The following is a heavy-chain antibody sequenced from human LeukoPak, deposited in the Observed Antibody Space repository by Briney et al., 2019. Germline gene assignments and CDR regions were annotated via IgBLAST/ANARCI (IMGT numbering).Heavy chain of an antibody. CDR3: TTFDFDWLLKDY. V-gene: IGHV3-15*01. D-gene: IGHD3-9*01. J-gene: IGHJ4*02. Sequence: PGGSLRLSCAASGFTFSNAWMSWVRQAPGKGLEWVGRIKSKTDGGTTDYAAPVKGRFTISRDDSKNTLYLQMNSLKTEDTAVYYCTTFDFDWLLKDYWGQGTLVTVSS. CDR2: IKSKTDGGTT. CDR1: GFTFSNAW.